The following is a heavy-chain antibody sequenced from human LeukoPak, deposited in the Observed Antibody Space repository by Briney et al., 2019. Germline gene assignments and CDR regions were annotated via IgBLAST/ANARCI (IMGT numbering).Heavy chain of an antibody. CDR2: INHSGST. V-gene: IGHV4-34*01. Sequence: SETLSLTCAVYGGSFSGYYWSWIRQPPGKGLEWIGEINHSGSTNYNPSLKSRVTISVDTSKNQFSLKLSSVTAADTAVYYCARDPVRGVTDGYWGQGTLVTVSS. CDR1: GGSFSGYY. CDR3: ARDPVRGVTDGY. J-gene: IGHJ4*02. D-gene: IGHD3-10*01.